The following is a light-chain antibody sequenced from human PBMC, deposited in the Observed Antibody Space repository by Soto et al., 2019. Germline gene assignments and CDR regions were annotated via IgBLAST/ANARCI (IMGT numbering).Light chain of an antibody. CDR3: QRYGTSPWT. Sequence: EIVLTQSPGTLSLSPGERATLSCRASQSVSSSYLAWYQQKPGQAPRLLIYGASSRATGIPDRFSGSGSGTDFTLTISRLEPADFAVYYCQRYGTSPWTFGQGTKVDIK. V-gene: IGKV3-20*01. CDR1: QSVSSSY. CDR2: GAS. J-gene: IGKJ1*01.